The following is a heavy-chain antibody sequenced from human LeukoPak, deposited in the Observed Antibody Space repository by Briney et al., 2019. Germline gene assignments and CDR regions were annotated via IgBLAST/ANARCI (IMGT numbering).Heavy chain of an antibody. D-gene: IGHD3-10*02. CDR3: ARADYYYVDAFDI. CDR2: IYTSGSN. CDR1: GGSITSGDYF. V-gene: IGHV4-61*02. Sequence: SQTLSLTCTVSGGSITSGDYFWRWIRQPAGKGLEWIGSIYTSGSNNYNPSLKSRVTMSVDTSKNQFSLKLSSVTAADTAVYYCARADYYYVDAFDIWGQGTMVTVSS. J-gene: IGHJ3*02.